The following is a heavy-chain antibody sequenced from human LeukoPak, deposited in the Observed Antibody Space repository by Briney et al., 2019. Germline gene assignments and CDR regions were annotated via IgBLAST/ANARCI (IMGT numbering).Heavy chain of an antibody. J-gene: IGHJ4*02. CDR3: ARCVKVSSWYCDGFDY. Sequence: ASVKVSCKASGYTFTSYYMDWVRRAPGQGLEWMGIINPSGGSTSYAQKFQGRVSMTRDTSTSTVYMELSSLRSEDTAVYYCARCVKVSSWYCDGFDYWGQGTLLTVSS. CDR1: GYTFTSYY. CDR2: INPSGGST. D-gene: IGHD6-13*01. V-gene: IGHV1-46*01.